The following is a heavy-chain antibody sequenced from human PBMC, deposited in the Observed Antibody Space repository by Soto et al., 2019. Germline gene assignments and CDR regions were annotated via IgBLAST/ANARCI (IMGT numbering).Heavy chain of an antibody. V-gene: IGHV1-69*02. CDR2: IIPILGIA. J-gene: IGHJ6*02. CDR1: GGTFSSYT. D-gene: IGHD4-17*01. Sequence: QVQLVQSGAEVKKPGSSVKVSCKASGGTFSSYTISWVRQAPGQGLEWMGRIIPILGIANYAQKFQGRVTITADKSTSTAYMELSSLRSEDTAVYYCARSNLYGDYYPRRYYGMDVWGQGTTVTVSS. CDR3: ARSNLYGDYYPRRYYGMDV.